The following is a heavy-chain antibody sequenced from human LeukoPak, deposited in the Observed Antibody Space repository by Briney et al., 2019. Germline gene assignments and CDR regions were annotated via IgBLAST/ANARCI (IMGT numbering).Heavy chain of an antibody. CDR2: ISYDGSNK. Sequence: GGSLRLSCAASGFTFSSYGMHWVRQAPGKGLEWVAVISYDGSNKYYADSVKGRFTISRDNSKNTLYLQMNSLRAEDTAVYYCAKGGGYGDSYYFDYWGQGTLVTVSS. J-gene: IGHJ4*02. V-gene: IGHV3-30*18. CDR1: GFTFSSYG. D-gene: IGHD4-17*01. CDR3: AKGGGYGDSYYFDY.